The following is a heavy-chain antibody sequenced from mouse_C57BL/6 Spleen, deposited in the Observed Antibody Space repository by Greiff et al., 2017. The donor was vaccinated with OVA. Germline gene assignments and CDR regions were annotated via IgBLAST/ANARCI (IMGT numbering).Heavy chain of an antibody. CDR3: AREDPDYYGSSYGYCDV. D-gene: IGHD1-1*01. V-gene: IGHV5-4*01. Sequence: EVKLVESGGGLVKPGGSLKLSCAASGFTFSSYAMSWVRQTPEKRLEWVATISDGGSYTYYPDNVKGRFTISRDNAKNNLYLQMSHLKSEDTAMYYCAREDPDYYGSSYGYCDVWGTGTTVTVSS. J-gene: IGHJ1*03. CDR2: ISDGGSYT. CDR1: GFTFSSYA.